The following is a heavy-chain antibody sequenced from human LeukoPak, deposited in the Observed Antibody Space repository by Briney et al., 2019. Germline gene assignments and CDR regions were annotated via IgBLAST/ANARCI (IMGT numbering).Heavy chain of an antibody. CDR2: IYYSGST. J-gene: IGHJ5*02. CDR3: ARGGRFGVVLNWFDP. CDR1: GGSISSSSYS. Sequence: PSETLSLTCTVSGGSISSSSYSWSWIRQPPGKGLEWIGYIYYSGSTNYNPSLKSRVTISVDTSKNQFSLKLSSVTAADTAVYYCARGGRFGVVLNWFDPWGQGTLVTVSS. D-gene: IGHD3-3*01. V-gene: IGHV4-61*01.